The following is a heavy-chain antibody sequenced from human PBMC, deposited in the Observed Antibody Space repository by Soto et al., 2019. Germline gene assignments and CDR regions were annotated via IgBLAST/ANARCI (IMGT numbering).Heavy chain of an antibody. Sequence: QITLKESGPTLVKPTQTLTLTCTFSGFSLSTSGVGVGWIRQSPGKALQWLALMYWNGDKRYNPSLKTRLTITKDSSKNQVVLTLTNMDPVDTATYYCAHRPSGWFLFDYWGQGTLVTVSS. D-gene: IGHD6-19*01. CDR1: GFSLSTSGVG. V-gene: IGHV2-5*01. CDR3: AHRPSGWFLFDY. J-gene: IGHJ4*02. CDR2: MYWNGDK.